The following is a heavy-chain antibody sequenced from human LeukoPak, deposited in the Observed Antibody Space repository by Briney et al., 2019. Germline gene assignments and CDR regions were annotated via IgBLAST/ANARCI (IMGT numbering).Heavy chain of an antibody. J-gene: IGHJ5*02. CDR1: GGSISSSSYY. CDR3: ASGLELYYDFWSGYFGVWFDP. V-gene: IGHV4-39*07. D-gene: IGHD3-3*01. Sequence: SETLSLTCTVSGGSISSSSYYWSWIRQPPGKGLEWIGSIYYSGSTYYNPSLKSRVTISVDTSKNQFSLKLSSVTAAGTAVYYCASGLELYYDFWSGYFGVWFDPWGQGTLVTVSS. CDR2: IYYSGST.